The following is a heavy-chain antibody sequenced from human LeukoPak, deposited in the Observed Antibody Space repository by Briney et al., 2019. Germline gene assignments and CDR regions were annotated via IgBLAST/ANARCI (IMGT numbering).Heavy chain of an antibody. D-gene: IGHD3-10*01. Sequence: SETLSLTCTVSGGSISSYYWSWIRQSPGKGLEWIGCIYDRGPAYYNPSLKSRFTISVDRPKNQFFLNVTSLTAADTAVYYCARSRQASGLLSSWGQGTPVVVSS. CDR2: IYDRGPA. V-gene: IGHV4-59*12. CDR1: GGSISSYY. J-gene: IGHJ4*02. CDR3: ARSRQASGLLSS.